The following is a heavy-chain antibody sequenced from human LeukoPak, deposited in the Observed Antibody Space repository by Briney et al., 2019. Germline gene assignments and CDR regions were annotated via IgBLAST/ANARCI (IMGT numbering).Heavy chain of an antibody. CDR3: ARDKLMGDSYFVY. CDR2: ISGSGGST. D-gene: IGHD2-21*02. CDR1: GFTFSSYG. V-gene: IGHV3-23*01. Sequence: PGGSLRLSCAASGFTFSSYGMSWVRQAPGKGLEWVSAISGSGGSTYYADSVKGRFTISRDNSKNTLYLQMNGLRAEDTAVYYCARDKLMGDSYFVYWGQGSLVTVSS. J-gene: IGHJ4*02.